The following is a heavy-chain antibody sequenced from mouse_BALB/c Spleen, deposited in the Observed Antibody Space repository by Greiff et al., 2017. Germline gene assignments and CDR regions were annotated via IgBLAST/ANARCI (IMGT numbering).Heavy chain of an antibody. D-gene: IGHD2-14*01. CDR1: GFTFSSYA. CDR3: ARRTVRRDAMDY. CDR2: ISSGGST. V-gene: IGHV5-6-5*01. J-gene: IGHJ4*01. Sequence: EVKLMESGGGLVKPGGSLKLSCAASGFTFSSYAMSWVRQTPEKRLEWVASISSGGSTYYPDSVKGRFTISRDNARNILYLQMSSLRSEDTAMYYCARRTVRRDAMDYWGQGTSVTVSS.